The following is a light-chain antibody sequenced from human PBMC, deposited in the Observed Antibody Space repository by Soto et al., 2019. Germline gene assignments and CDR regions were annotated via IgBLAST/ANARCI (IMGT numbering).Light chain of an antibody. CDR2: AAS. J-gene: IGKJ4*01. V-gene: IGKV1D-16*01. CDR3: QQYNTYPLT. CDR1: QDISNW. Sequence: DIQMTQSPSSLSASVGDRVTITCRASQDISNWLTWYQQKPEKAPKSLIYAASNLQSGVPSRFSGSGSATHFTLTISSLQPEEFATYYCQQYNTYPLTFGGGTKVEIK.